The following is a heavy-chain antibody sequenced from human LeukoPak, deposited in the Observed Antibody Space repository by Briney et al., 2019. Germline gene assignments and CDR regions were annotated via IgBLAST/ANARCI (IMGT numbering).Heavy chain of an antibody. CDR2: ISSSDNTI. J-gene: IGHJ4*02. D-gene: IGHD3-22*01. CDR3: ARRSSGYYAWVFDY. CDR1: GFTFSNAW. Sequence: PGGSLRLSCAASGFTFSNAWMSWVRQAPGRGLEWVSSISSSDNTIYYADSVKGRFTISRDNAKNSLYLQMNSLRVEDTAVYYCARRSSGYYAWVFDYWGQGTLVTVSS. V-gene: IGHV3-11*01.